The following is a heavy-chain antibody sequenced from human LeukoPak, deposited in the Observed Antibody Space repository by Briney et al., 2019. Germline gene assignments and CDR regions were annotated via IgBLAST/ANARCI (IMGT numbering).Heavy chain of an antibody. J-gene: IGHJ5*02. D-gene: IGHD6-13*01. CDR3: ARHSSSWYANWFDP. Sequence: SETLSLTCTVSGGSISSYYWSWIRQPPGKGLEWIGYIYYSGSTNYNPSLKSRVTISVDTSKNQFSLKLSSVTAADTAVYYCARHSSSWYANWFDPWGQGTLVTVSS. CDR2: IYYSGST. CDR1: GGSISSYY. V-gene: IGHV4-59*12.